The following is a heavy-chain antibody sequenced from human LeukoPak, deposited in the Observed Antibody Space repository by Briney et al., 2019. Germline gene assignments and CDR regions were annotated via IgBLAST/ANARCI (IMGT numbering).Heavy chain of an antibody. CDR1: GGSISSYY. D-gene: IGHD4-11*01. CDR3: ASTTVSGWFDP. Sequence: SETLSLTCTVSGGSISSYYWSWIRQPPGKGLEWIGYIYTSGSTNYNPSPKSRVTISVDTSKNQYSLKLSSVTAADTAVYYCASTTVSGWFDPWGQEPWSPSPQ. J-gene: IGHJ5*02. V-gene: IGHV4-4*09. CDR2: IYTSGST.